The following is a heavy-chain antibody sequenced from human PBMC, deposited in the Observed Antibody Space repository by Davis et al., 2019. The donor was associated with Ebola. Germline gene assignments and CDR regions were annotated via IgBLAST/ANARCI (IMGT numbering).Heavy chain of an antibody. CDR3: ARGRLIAVAGRTYYYYGMDV. D-gene: IGHD6-19*01. V-gene: IGHV4-39*07. J-gene: IGHJ6*02. Sequence: MPSETLSLTCTVSGGSISSSSYYWGWIRQPPGKGLEWIGEINHSGSTNYNPSLKSRVTISVDTSKNQFSLKLSSVTAADTAVYYCARGRLIAVAGRTYYYYGMDVWGQGTTVTVSS. CDR1: GGSISSSSYY. CDR2: INHSGST.